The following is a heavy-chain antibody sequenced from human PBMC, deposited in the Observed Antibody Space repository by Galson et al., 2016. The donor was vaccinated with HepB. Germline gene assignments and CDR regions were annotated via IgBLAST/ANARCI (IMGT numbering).Heavy chain of an antibody. J-gene: IGHJ4*02. CDR3: AKRRIAIEN. D-gene: IGHD6-13*01. CDR1: GDSISDNTW. V-gene: IGHV4-4*02. CDR2: ILHRGTT. Sequence: SETLSLTCAVSGDSISDNTWWNWVRQSPGKGLEWIGEILHRGTTNYNPSLKSRLTMSVDKSRNLFSLNLTSVTAADTAVYFCAKRRIAIENWGQGTLVTVSS.